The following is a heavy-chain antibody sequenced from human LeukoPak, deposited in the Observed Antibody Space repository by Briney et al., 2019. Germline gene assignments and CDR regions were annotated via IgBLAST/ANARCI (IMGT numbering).Heavy chain of an antibody. D-gene: IGHD3-22*01. CDR3: ARAYYYDSGRVGGYAFDI. CDR2: VDPEDGKT. CDR1: GYTFTDFY. Sequence: ASVKVSCKVSGYTFTDFYMQWVQQAPGKGLEWMGLVDPEDGKTIYAEKFQGRITITADTSTDTVYMELSSLRSEDTAVYYCARAYYYDSGRVGGYAFDIWGQGTMVTVS. V-gene: IGHV1-69-2*01. J-gene: IGHJ3*02.